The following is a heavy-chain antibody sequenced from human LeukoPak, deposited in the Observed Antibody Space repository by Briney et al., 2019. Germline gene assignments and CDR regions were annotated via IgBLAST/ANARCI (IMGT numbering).Heavy chain of an antibody. J-gene: IGHJ4*02. CDR3: AKDRYSGYDGYYPDY. V-gene: IGHV3-30*02. Sequence: GGSLRLSCAASGFTFSSYGMHWVRQAPGKWLEWVAFIRYDGSNKYYADSVKGRFTISRDNSKNTLYLQMNSLRAEDTAVYYCAKDRYSGYDGYYPDYWGQGTLVTVSS. D-gene: IGHD5-12*01. CDR2: IRYDGSNK. CDR1: GFTFSSYG.